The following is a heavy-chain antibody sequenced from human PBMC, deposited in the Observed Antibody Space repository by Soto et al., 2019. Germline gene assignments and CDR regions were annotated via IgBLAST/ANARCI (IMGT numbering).Heavy chain of an antibody. CDR2: IYYSGST. CDR3: ARGIRYNWNYVDY. CDR1: GGSISSYY. D-gene: IGHD1-20*01. J-gene: IGHJ4*02. V-gene: IGHV4-59*01. Sequence: SETLSLTCTVSGGSISSYYWSWIRQPPGKGLEWIGYIYYSGSTNYNPSLKSRVTISVDTSKNQFSLKLSSVTAADTAVYHCARGIRYNWNYVDYWGQGTMVTVYS.